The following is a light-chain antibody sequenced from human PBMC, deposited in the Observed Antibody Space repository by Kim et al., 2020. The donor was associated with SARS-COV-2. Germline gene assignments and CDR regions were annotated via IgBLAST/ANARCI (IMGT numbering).Light chain of an antibody. Sequence: SPGESATLSCRASQSVSSNLAWYQQKPGQAPRLLIYGASTRATGIPARFSGSGSGTEFTLTISSLQSEDFAVYYCQQYNDWLSITFGQGTRLDIK. CDR3: QQYNDWLSIT. CDR2: GAS. V-gene: IGKV3-15*01. J-gene: IGKJ5*01. CDR1: QSVSSN.